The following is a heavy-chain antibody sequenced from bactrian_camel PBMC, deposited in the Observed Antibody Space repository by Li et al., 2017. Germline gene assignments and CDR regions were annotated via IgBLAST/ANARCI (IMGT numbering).Heavy chain of an antibody. J-gene: IGHJ4*01. CDR2: ISREGAT. CDR3: AADFWYAGPCDVVRPLTY. CDR1: GLTYMTYY. Sequence: HVQLVESGGGSVQAGGSLNISCAVSGLTYMTYYMAWFRQGPGQEREGVATISREGATMYADSVKGRFTISKENAKNTLYLQMLSLKADDTAMYYCAADFWYAGPCDVVRPLTYRGQGTQVTVS. V-gene: IGHV3S55*01. D-gene: IGHD6*01.